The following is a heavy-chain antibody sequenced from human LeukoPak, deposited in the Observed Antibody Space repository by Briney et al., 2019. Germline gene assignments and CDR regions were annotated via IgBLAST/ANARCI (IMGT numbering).Heavy chain of an antibody. CDR3: ARSSGRVVSAVHDY. CDR2: ISAYNGNT. Sequence: SGKVSCKASGDTFTSYGISWVRQAPGQGLEWMGWISAYNGNTNYAQKLQGRVTMTTDTSTSTAYMELRSLRSDDTAVYYCARSSGRVVSAVHDYRGQGTLVTVSS. V-gene: IGHV1-18*01. J-gene: IGHJ4*02. D-gene: IGHD2-2*01. CDR1: GDTFTSYG.